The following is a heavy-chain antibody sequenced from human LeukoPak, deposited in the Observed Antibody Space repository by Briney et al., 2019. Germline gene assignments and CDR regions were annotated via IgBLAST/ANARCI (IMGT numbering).Heavy chain of an antibody. CDR1: GFTFSSYA. D-gene: IGHD4-17*01. J-gene: IGHJ3*02. V-gene: IGHV3-21*01. CDR3: ARDYGDYNLFSAFDI. CDR2: ISSSSSYI. Sequence: GGSLRLSCAASGFTFSSYAMSWVRQAPGKGLEWVSSISSSSSYIYYADSVKGRFTISRDNAKNSLYLQMNSLRAEDTAVYYCARDYGDYNLFSAFDIWGQGTMVTVSS.